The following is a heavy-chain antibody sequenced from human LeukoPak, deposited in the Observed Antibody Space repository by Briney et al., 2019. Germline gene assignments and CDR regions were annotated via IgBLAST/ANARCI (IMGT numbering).Heavy chain of an antibody. J-gene: IGHJ3*02. CDR3: AIDYGDYAFDI. V-gene: IGHV4-39*01. Sequence: SETLSLTCTVSGGSISSSSYYWGWIRQPPGKGLEWTGSIYYSGSTYYNPSLKSRVTISVDTSKNQFSLKLSSVTAADTAVYYCAIDYGDYAFDIWGQGTMVTVSS. CDR2: IYYSGST. CDR1: GGSISSSSYY. D-gene: IGHD4-17*01.